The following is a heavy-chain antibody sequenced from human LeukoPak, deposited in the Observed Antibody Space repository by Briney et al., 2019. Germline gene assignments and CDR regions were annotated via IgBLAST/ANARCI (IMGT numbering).Heavy chain of an antibody. J-gene: IGHJ3*02. CDR2: IFYSGGT. CDR1: GGSTNTPNYY. Sequence: SETLSLTCTVSGGSTNTPNYYWGWIRQTPGKGLEWIGNIFYSGGTYYSPSLTSRVTISLDTSRNQFSLKLNSVTAADTAVYYCAKASYDSSGEDAFDIWVQGTMVTVSS. D-gene: IGHD3-22*01. V-gene: IGHV4-39*07. CDR3: AKASYDSSGEDAFDI.